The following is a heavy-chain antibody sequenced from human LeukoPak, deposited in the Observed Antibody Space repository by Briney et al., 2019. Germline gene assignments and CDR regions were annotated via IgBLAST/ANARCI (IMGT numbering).Heavy chain of an antibody. V-gene: IGHV4-39*07. J-gene: IGHJ3*02. D-gene: IGHD5-12*01. CDR1: GGSISSSSYY. CDR2: IYYSGST. Sequence: SETLSLTCTVSGGSISSSSYYWGWIRQPPGKGLEWIGYIYYSGSTYYNPSLKSRVIISVDTSKNQFSLKLSSVTAADTAVYYCARVYSGYDRAFDIWGQGTMVTVSS. CDR3: ARVYSGYDRAFDI.